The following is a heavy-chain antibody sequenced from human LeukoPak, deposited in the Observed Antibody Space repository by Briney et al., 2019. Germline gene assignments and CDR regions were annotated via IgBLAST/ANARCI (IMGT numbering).Heavy chain of an antibody. CDR2: ISAYNGNT. Sequence: ASVKVSCKASGYTFTSYGISWVRQAPGQGLEWMGWISAYNGNTNYAQKLQGRVTMTTDTSTSTAYMELRSLRSDDTAVYYCARAYYYDSSGSPVDYWGQGTLVTVSS. V-gene: IGHV1-18*01. J-gene: IGHJ4*02. CDR3: ARAYYYDSSGSPVDY. D-gene: IGHD3-22*01. CDR1: GYTFTSYG.